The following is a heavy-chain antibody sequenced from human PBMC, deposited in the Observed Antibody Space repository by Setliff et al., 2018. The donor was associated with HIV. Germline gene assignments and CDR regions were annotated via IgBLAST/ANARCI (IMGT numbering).Heavy chain of an antibody. CDR2: IYYSGST. V-gene: IGHV4-39*01. CDR3: ASRGYCSGGSCYIYYYYYGMDV. D-gene: IGHD2-15*01. J-gene: IGHJ6*02. Sequence: PSETLSLTCTVSGGSISSSSYYWGWIRQPPGKGLEWIGSIYYSGSTYYNTSLKSRVTISVDTSKNQFSLKLSSVTAADTAVYYCASRGYCSGGSCYIYYYYYGMDVWDQGTTVTVSS. CDR1: GGSISSSSYY.